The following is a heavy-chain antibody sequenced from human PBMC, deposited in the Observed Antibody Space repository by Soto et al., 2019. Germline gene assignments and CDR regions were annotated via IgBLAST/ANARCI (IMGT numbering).Heavy chain of an antibody. J-gene: IGHJ4*02. V-gene: IGHV4-4*02. CDR3: AVPGRGDFDY. D-gene: IGHD5-12*01. CDR2: VYNSGTT. CDR1: GASIATNNW. Sequence: PSETVSLTCTVSGASIATNNWWSWVRPPPGKGLEWIGEVYNSGTTNCNPSLKSRVTISIDKSKNQFSLTLTSMTAADTALYYCAVPGRGDFDYWSQGTLVTVSS.